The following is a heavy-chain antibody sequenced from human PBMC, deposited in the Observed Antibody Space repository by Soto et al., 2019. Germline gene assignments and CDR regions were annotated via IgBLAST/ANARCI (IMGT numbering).Heavy chain of an antibody. V-gene: IGHV1-69*02. CDR2: IIPILGIA. CDR1: GGTFSSYT. D-gene: IGHD3-10*01. Sequence: QVQLVQSGAEVKKPGSSVKVSCKASGGTFSSYTISWVRQAPGQGLEWMGRIIPILGIANYAQKFQGRVTISADKSTSTAYMELSSLRSEDTAVYYCARGVRGAKGAHYYYYYYMDVWGKGTTVTVSS. CDR3: ARGVRGAKGAHYYYYYYMDV. J-gene: IGHJ6*03.